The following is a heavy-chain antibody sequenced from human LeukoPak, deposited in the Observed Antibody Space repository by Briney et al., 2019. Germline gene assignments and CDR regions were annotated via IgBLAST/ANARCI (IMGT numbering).Heavy chain of an antibody. CDR1: GGSISSGGYS. D-gene: IGHD1-26*01. CDR2: IYYSGST. CDR3: ARDIGSYYDY. Sequence: PSETLSLTCAVSGGSISSGGYSWSWIRQPPGKGLEWIGYIYYSGSTNYNPSLKSRVTISVDTSKNQFSLKLSSVTAADTAVYYCARDIGSYYDYWGQGTLVTVSS. V-gene: IGHV4-61*08. J-gene: IGHJ4*02.